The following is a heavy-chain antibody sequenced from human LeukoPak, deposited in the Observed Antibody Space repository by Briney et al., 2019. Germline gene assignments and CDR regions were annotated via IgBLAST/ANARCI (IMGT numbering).Heavy chain of an antibody. CDR2: INQDGGTT. CDR1: GFSVINAW. J-gene: IGHJ6*03. CDR3: TKDRQGPNQYHMDV. Sequence: GGSLRLSCAASGFSVINAWMSWVRQAPGRGPEWVANINQDGGTTYYVASVKGRFTISRDNAKNSLSLQMSSLRAEDTAVYYCTKDRQGPNQYHMDVWGKGTTVTVSS. V-gene: IGHV3-7*01.